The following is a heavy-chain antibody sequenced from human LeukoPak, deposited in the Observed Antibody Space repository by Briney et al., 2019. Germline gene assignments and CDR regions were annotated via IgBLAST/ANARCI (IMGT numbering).Heavy chain of an antibody. CDR3: ARGRSNYYGMDV. D-gene: IGHD1-26*01. CDR2: IYYNGNT. V-gene: IGHV4-61*01. J-gene: IGHJ6*02. CDR1: GGSVSSGSYY. Sequence: SETLSLTCTISGGSVSSGSYYWSWIRHPPGKGLEWIGYIYYNGNTNYSPSLKSRVTMSVDTSKNLFSLKVSSVTAADTAVYYCARGRSNYYGMDVWGQGTTVTVSS.